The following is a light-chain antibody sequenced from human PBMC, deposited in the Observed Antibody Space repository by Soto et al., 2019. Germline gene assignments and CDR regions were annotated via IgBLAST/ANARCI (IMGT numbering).Light chain of an antibody. V-gene: IGKV3-20*01. CDR3: QQYGSSPPWT. CDR1: QSVSNSY. J-gene: IGKJ1*01. CDR2: GAS. Sequence: EIVLTQSPGTRSMSPGERATLSCRASQSVSNSYLAWYQQKPLQAPRLLIYGASSRASGIPDRFSGSGSGIDFTLTISRLEPEDFAMYYCQQYGSSPPWTFGQGIKVDIK.